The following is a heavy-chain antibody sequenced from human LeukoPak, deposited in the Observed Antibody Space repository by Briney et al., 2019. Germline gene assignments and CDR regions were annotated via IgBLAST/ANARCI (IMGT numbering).Heavy chain of an antibody. CDR3: GRWRQFYFDY. D-gene: IGHD5-24*01. Sequence: GGSLRLSCAASGFTVSTNYMNWVRQAPGKGLEWVSVIYSGGSTYYADSVKGRFTISRDNAKNSLYLQMNSLRDEDTAVYYCGRWRQFYFDYWGQGTLVTVSS. CDR1: GFTVSTNY. J-gene: IGHJ4*02. CDR2: IYSGGST. V-gene: IGHV3-66*01.